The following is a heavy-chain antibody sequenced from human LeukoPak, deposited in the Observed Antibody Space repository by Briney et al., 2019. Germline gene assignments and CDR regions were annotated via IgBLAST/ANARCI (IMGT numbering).Heavy chain of an antibody. Sequence: GGSLRLSCAASGFTFDDYAMHWVRQAPGKGLEWVSGISWNSGSIGYADSVKGRFTISRDNAKNSLYLQMNSLRAEDTALYYCAKDRGRRWYYYGMDVWGQGTTVTVSS. CDR3: AKDRGRRWYYYGMDV. V-gene: IGHV3-9*01. CDR2: ISWNSGSI. CDR1: GFTFDDYA. J-gene: IGHJ6*01. D-gene: IGHD4-23*01.